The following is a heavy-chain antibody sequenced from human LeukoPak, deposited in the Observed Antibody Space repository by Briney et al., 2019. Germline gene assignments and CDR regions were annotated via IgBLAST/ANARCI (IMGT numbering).Heavy chain of an antibody. CDR2: IGGYKHSS. CDR3: ARDLWNFDDSSGYYRDFDS. V-gene: IGHV1-18*01. CDR1: RYSYSPFG. D-gene: IGHD3-22*01. Sequence: APVKVSCTASRYSYSPFGISWVRQAPGHGLEWRGWIGGYKHSSKYVARNLQDRITMATDTSTSTVYLELSSLRSDDTAVYYCARDLWNFDDSSGYYRDFDSWGQGTLVTVSS. J-gene: IGHJ5*01.